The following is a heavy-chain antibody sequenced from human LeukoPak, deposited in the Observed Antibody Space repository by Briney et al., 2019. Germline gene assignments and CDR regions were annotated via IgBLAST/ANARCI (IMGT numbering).Heavy chain of an antibody. CDR2: LKVNPRGDNEET. CDR3: AIDDYYDKSSPSGADYFDY. D-gene: IGHD3-22*01. J-gene: IGHJ4*02. V-gene: IGHV3-15*01. CDR1: GFSFKTAW. Sequence: GGSLRLSCGASGFSFKTAWMSWVRQAPGKGLEWVGRLKVNPRGDNEETHYAAPVQGRFTVSSDVSKNTLYLQMNSLRSEDTAMYYCAIDDYYDKSSPSGADYFDYWGLGTLVTVSS.